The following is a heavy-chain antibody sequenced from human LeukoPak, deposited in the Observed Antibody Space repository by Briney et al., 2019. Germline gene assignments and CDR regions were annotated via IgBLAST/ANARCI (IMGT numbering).Heavy chain of an antibody. CDR1: GGSISSGGYY. Sequence: SQTLSLTCTVSGGSISSGGYYWSWIRQHPGKGLEWIGCIYYSGSTYYNPSLKSRVTISVDTSKNQFSLKLSSVTAADTAVYYCARDRAYSYGPHYYFDYWGQGTLVTVSS. D-gene: IGHD5-18*01. CDR3: ARDRAYSYGPHYYFDY. CDR2: IYYSGST. V-gene: IGHV4-31*03. J-gene: IGHJ4*02.